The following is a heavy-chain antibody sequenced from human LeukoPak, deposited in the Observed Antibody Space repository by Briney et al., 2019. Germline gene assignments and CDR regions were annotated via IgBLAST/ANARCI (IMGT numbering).Heavy chain of an antibody. V-gene: IGHV1-2*02. D-gene: IGHD6-19*01. CDR1: GYTFTGYY. Sequence: ASVNVSCKASGYTFTGYYMLWVRQAARQGLEWMGWVNPNSGGTNYAQNFQGRVTMTRGTAISTAYTEVSRLKSDGTALLLCAGLVNAYSSGWSTDYWGQGSLVSVSS. J-gene: IGHJ4*02. CDR2: VNPNSGGT. CDR3: AGLVNAYSSGWSTDY.